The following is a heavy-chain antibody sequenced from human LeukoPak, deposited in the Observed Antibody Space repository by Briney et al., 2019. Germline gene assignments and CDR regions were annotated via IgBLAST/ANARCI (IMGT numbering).Heavy chain of an antibody. CDR1: GGTFSSYA. Sequence: SVKVSCKASGGTFSSYAISCVRQAPGQGLEWMGGIIPIFGTTNYAQKFQGRVTITADESTSTAYMELSSLRSEDTAVYYCARNARSGPIKYNWFDPWGQGTLVTVSS. CDR3: ARNARSGPIKYNWFDP. V-gene: IGHV1-69*01. CDR2: IIPIFGTT. D-gene: IGHD2-15*01. J-gene: IGHJ5*02.